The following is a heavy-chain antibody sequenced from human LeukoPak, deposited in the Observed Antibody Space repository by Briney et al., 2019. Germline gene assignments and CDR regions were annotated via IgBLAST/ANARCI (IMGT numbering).Heavy chain of an antibody. CDR3: ARGSRYCSSTSCYSGAFDI. V-gene: IGHV3-30*02. CDR2: IRYDGSNK. J-gene: IGHJ3*02. Sequence: PGGSLRLSCAASGFTFSSYGMHWVRQAPGKGLEWVAFIRYDGSNKYYADSVKGRLTISRDNAKNSLYLQMNSLRAEDTAVYYCARGSRYCSSTSCYSGAFDIWGQGTMVTVSS. CDR1: GFTFSSYG. D-gene: IGHD2-2*01.